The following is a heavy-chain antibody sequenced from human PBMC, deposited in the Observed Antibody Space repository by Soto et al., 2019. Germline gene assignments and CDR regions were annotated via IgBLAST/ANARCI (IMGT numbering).Heavy chain of an antibody. CDR3: ARGAGEHQGWFDP. J-gene: IGHJ5*02. CDR2: IIPIFGTA. D-gene: IGHD3-10*01. CDR1: GGTFSSYA. V-gene: IGHV1-69*01. Sequence: QVQLVQSGAEVKKPGSSVKVSCKASGGTFSSYAISWVRQAPGHGLAWMGGIIPIFGTANYAQKFQGRVTSTADESTSTAYMELSSLRSEDTAVDYCARGAGEHQGWFDPWCQGTLVTVSS.